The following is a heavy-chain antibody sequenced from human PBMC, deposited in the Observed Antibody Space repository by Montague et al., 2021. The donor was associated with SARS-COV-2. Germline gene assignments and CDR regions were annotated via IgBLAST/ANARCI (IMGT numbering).Heavy chain of an antibody. CDR2: MHYSGST. J-gene: IGHJ4*02. V-gene: IGHV4-59*13. CDR3: ARDFDY. Sequence: SETLSLTCTVSGGSISSYYWSWIRQPPGKGLEWIGYMHYSGSTNYNPSHKSRVTLSVDTSKNQFSLKLSSVTAADTAVYYCARDFDYWGQETLVTVSS. CDR1: GGSISSYY.